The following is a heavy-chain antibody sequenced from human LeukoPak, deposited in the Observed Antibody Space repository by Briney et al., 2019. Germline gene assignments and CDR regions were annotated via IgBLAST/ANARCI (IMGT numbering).Heavy chain of an antibody. CDR2: ITSSSYI. Sequence: GGSLRLSCAASGFTFSSYNMNWVRQAPGKGPEWVSSITSSSYIYYADSVKGRFTISRDNAKNSLYLQMNSLRAEDTAVYYCAREGRPYYYMDVWGKGTTVTISS. J-gene: IGHJ6*03. CDR1: GFTFSSYN. CDR3: AREGRPYYYMDV. V-gene: IGHV3-21*06.